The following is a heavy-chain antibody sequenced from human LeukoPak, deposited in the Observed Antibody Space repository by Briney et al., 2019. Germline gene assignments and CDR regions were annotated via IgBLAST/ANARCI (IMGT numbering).Heavy chain of an antibody. Sequence: GGSLRLSCVDSGITFSRYWMSWVRQAPGKGLEWVANIKQDGDEKYYVDSVKGRFTISRDNAKNSLYLQMNSLRVEDTAAYYCARDGRPLDYWGQGTLVTVSS. V-gene: IGHV3-7*03. CDR3: ARDGRPLDY. CDR2: IKQDGDEK. CDR1: GITFSRYW. J-gene: IGHJ4*02.